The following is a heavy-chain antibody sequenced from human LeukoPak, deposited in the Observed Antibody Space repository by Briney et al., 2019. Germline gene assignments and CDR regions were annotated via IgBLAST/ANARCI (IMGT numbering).Heavy chain of an antibody. V-gene: IGHV3-73*01. CDR3: ARGISHRIRWALDY. D-gene: IGHD2/OR15-2a*01. CDR2: IRSKANSYAT. CDR1: GFTFSGSA. J-gene: IGHJ4*02. Sequence: GGSLRLSCAASGFTFSGSAMHWVRQASGKGLEWVGRIRSKANSYATAYAASVKGRFTISRDDSKNTAYLQMNSLKTEDTAVYYCARGISHRIRWALDYWGQGTLVTVSS.